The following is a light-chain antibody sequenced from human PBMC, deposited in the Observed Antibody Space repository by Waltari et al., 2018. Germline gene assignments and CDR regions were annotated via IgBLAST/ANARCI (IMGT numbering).Light chain of an antibody. Sequence: QSVLTQPPSVSGAPGQRVTISCTGSSSNFGAGSDVQWYQQLPGTAPKLVIYGNSKRPSGVPDRFSGSKSGTPASLAITGLQAEDEADYYCQSYDSSLSGSLFGGGTKLTVL. V-gene: IGLV1-40*01. CDR2: GNS. CDR3: QSYDSSLSGSL. J-gene: IGLJ2*01. CDR1: SSNFGAGSD.